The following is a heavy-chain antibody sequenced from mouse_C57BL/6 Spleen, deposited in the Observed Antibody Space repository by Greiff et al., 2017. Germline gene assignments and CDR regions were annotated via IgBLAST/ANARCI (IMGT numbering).Heavy chain of an antibody. CDR2: IWSDDDT. D-gene: IGHD4-1*01. V-gene: IGHV8-8*01. Sequence: QVTLKVCGPGILQPSQTLSLTCSFSGFSLSTFGMGVGWIPQPSGKGLEWLAHIWSDDDTYYNQALKSRLTISKDTSKNQVFLKIANVDTADKATYYCARMSWAYWYFDVWGTGTTVTVSS. J-gene: IGHJ1*03. CDR3: ARMSWAYWYFDV. CDR1: GFSLSTFGMG.